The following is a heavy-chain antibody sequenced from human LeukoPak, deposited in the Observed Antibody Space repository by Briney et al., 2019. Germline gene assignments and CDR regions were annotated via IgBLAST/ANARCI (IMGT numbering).Heavy chain of an antibody. V-gene: IGHV3-30*02. J-gene: IGHJ4*02. D-gene: IGHD5-12*01. CDR1: GFTFSTYA. CDR2: IRNDGSHK. CDR3: AREGDISVITYAY. Sequence: GGSLRLSCTASGFTFSTYAMHWVRQAPGKGLEWVAFIRNDGSHKSYADSVKGRFTISRDNSKNSLFLQMNSLRAEDTAVYYCAREGDISVITYAYWGQGTLVTVSS.